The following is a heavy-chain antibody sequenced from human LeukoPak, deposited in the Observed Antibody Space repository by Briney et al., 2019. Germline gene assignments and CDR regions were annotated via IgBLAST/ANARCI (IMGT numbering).Heavy chain of an antibody. Sequence: PGGSLRLSCAASGFTFSSYAMSWVRQAPGKGLEWVSGVSDSGGSTYYADSVKGRFTISRDNSKNTLYLQMNSLRAEDTAVYYCAKSSEVVVAATLFDYWGQGTLVTVSS. CDR1: GFTFSSYA. CDR2: VSDSGGST. D-gene: IGHD2-15*01. J-gene: IGHJ4*02. CDR3: AKSSEVVVAATLFDY. V-gene: IGHV3-23*01.